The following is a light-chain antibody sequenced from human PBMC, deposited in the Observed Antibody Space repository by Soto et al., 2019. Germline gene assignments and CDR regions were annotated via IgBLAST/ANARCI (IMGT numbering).Light chain of an antibody. CDR1: QSVSRY. Sequence: EIVLTQSPATLSLSPGERATLSCRASQSVSRYLAWYQQKPGQAPRLLIYDASNRATGIPARFSGSGSGTDFTLTISSLEPEDFAVYYCQQRSNWPPDFGPGTNVDIK. V-gene: IGKV3-11*01. J-gene: IGKJ3*01. CDR3: QQRSNWPPD. CDR2: DAS.